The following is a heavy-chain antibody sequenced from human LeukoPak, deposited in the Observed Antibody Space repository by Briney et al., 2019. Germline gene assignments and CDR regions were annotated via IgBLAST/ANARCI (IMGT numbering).Heavy chain of an antibody. D-gene: IGHD3-9*01. CDR3: ARGLFGTGYAHFDY. V-gene: IGHV4-4*02. Sequence: SGTLSLTCAVSGGSIISSNWWSWVRQPPGKGLEWIGSIYYSGSTYYNPSLKSRVTISVDTSKNQFSLKLSSVTAADTAVYYCARGLFGTGYAHFDYWGRGTLVTVSS. CDR1: GGSIISSNW. CDR2: IYYSGST. J-gene: IGHJ4*02.